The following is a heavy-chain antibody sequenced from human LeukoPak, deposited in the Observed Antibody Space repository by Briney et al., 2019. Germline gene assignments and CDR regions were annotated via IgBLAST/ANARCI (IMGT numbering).Heavy chain of an antibody. CDR2: INHSGST. Sequence: GSLRLSCAASGSTFSSNWMHWVRQPPGKGLEWIGEINHSGSTNYNPSLKSRVTISVDTSKNQFSLKLSSVTAADTAVYYCARGSKIRSWFDPWGQGTLVTVSS. CDR1: GSTFSSNW. V-gene: IGHV4-34*01. CDR3: ARGSKIRSWFDP. D-gene: IGHD4-17*01. J-gene: IGHJ5*02.